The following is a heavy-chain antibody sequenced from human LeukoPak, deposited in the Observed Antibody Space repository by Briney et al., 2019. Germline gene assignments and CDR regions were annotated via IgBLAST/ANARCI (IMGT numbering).Heavy chain of an antibody. CDR3: AKDKGNI. CDR2: ISWNSGSI. CDR1: GFTFDDCA. Sequence: PGGSLRLSCAASGFTFDDCAMHWVRQAPGKGLEWVSGISWNSGSIGYADSVKGRFTISRDNAKNSLYLQMNSLRAEDTALYYCAKDKGNIWGQGTMVTVSS. J-gene: IGHJ3*02. V-gene: IGHV3-9*01. D-gene: IGHD3-10*01.